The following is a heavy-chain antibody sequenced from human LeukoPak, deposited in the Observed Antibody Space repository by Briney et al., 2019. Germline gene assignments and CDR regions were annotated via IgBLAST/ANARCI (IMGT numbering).Heavy chain of an antibody. CDR2: ISGSGGST. Sequence: PGGSLRLSCAASGFTFSSYGMSWVRQDPGEGLEWVSAISGSGGSTYYADSVKGRFTISRDNSKNTLYLQMNSLRAEDTAVYYCARHQLRYFDWSPFDYWGQGTLVTVSS. D-gene: IGHD3-9*01. V-gene: IGHV3-23*01. J-gene: IGHJ4*02. CDR3: ARHQLRYFDWSPFDY. CDR1: GFTFSSYG.